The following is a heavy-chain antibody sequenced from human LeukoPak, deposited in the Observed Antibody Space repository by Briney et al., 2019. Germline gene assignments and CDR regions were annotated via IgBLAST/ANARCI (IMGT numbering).Heavy chain of an antibody. CDR2: INPNSGGT. CDR3: ARDWLGYYDSSGYYYFQH. Sequence: ASVKVSCKASGYTFTGYYMQWGPQAPGQGLEWMGWINPNSGGTNYAQKFQGRVTMTRDTSISTAYMELSRLRSDDTAVYYCARDWLGYYDSSGYYYFQHWGQGTLVTVSS. J-gene: IGHJ1*01. V-gene: IGHV1-2*02. CDR1: GYTFTGYY. D-gene: IGHD3-22*01.